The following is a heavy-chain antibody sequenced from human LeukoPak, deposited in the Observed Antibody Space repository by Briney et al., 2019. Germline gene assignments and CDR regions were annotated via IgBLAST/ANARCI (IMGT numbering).Heavy chain of an antibody. CDR2: IYYSGTT. V-gene: IGHV4-39*07. J-gene: IGHJ6*03. D-gene: IGHD5-18*01. Sequence: SETLSLTCTVSGGSINSGTYYWGWIRQPPGKGLEWIGSIYYSGTTYYNPSLKSRFTISRDTSKNQVSLKLSSVTAADTVMYYCARTTEGGYTYDYFYYYYMDVWGKGTTVTISS. CDR3: ARTTEGGYTYDYFYYYYMDV. CDR1: GGSINSGTYY.